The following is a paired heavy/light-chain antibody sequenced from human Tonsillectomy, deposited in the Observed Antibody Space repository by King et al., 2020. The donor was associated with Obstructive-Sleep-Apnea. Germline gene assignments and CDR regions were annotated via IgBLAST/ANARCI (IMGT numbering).Heavy chain of an antibody. CDR1: GGSISSYY. CDR3: AREVRQWLVLVEGYWYFDL. D-gene: IGHD6-19*01. V-gene: IGHV4-4*07. CDR2: IYTSGST. Sequence: QVQLQESGPGLVKPSETLSLTCTVSGGSISSYYWSWIRQPAGKGLEWIGRIYTSGSTNYNPSLKSRVTMSVDTSKNQFSLKLSSVTAADTAVYYCAREVRQWLVLVEGYWYFDLWGRGTLVTVSS. J-gene: IGHJ2*01.
Light chain of an antibody. J-gene: IGKJ3*01. CDR2: GAS. V-gene: IGKV3-20*01. CDR3: QQYGSSPGVT. CDR1: QSVSSSY. Sequence: EIVLTQSPGTLSLSPGERATLSCRASQSVSSSYLAWYQQKPGQAPRLLIYGASSRATGIPDRFSGSGSGTDFTLTISRLEPEDFAVYYCQQYGSSPGVTFGPGTKVDIK.